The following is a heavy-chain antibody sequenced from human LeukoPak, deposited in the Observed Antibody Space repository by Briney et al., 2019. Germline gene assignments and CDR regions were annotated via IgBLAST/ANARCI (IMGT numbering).Heavy chain of an antibody. D-gene: IGHD1-1*01. V-gene: IGHV1-69*13. J-gene: IGHJ3*02. CDR2: IIPIFGTA. CDR1: GGTFSSYA. Sequence: SVKVSCKASGGTFSSYAISWVRQAPGQGLEWMGGIIPIFGTANYAQKFQGRVTITADEPTSTAYMELSSLRSEDTAVYYCAREGVPNDAFDIWGQGTMVTVSS. CDR3: AREGVPNDAFDI.